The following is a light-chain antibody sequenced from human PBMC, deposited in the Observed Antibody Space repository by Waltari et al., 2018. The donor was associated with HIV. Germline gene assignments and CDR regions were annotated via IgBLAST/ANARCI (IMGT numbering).Light chain of an antibody. Sequence: DVVVSQSPDSLTLAVGERATLNCKSSQSLLYSSDNRNYLAWYQQKPRQPPKLLISWASTRESGVPDRFSGSGSGTAFTLTITRLQAEDVAVYHCQQYFRIPPTFGGGTKVDIK. CDR1: QSLLYSSDNRNY. CDR2: WAS. CDR3: QQYFRIPPT. J-gene: IGKJ4*01. V-gene: IGKV4-1*01.